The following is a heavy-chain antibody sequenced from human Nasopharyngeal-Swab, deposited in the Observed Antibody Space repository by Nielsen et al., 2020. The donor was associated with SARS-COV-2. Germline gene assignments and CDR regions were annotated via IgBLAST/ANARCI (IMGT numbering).Heavy chain of an antibody. J-gene: IGHJ4*02. CDR3: ARDGGAELDY. D-gene: IGHD1-26*01. Sequence: GESLKISCAASGFTFSSYAMHWVRQAPGKGLEWVAVISYDGSNKYYADSVKGRFTISRDNSKNTLYLQMNSLRAEDTAVYYCARDGGAELDYWGQGTLVTVSS. V-gene: IGHV3-30-3*01. CDR2: ISYDGSNK. CDR1: GFTFSSYA.